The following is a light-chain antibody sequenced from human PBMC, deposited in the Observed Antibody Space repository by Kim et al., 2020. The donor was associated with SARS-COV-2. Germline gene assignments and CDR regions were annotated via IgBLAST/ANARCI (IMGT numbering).Light chain of an antibody. CDR2: DVS. CDR1: SSDVGAYTY. Sequence: QSVLTQPASVSGSPGQSISISCSGTSSDVGAYTYVSWYQQHPGKAPNLMLYDVSDRPSGVSNRFSGSKSGNTASLTISGLQAEDEADYYCSSYTSSNTYVFGTGTKVTVL. CDR3: SSYTSSNTYV. V-gene: IGLV2-14*03. J-gene: IGLJ1*01.